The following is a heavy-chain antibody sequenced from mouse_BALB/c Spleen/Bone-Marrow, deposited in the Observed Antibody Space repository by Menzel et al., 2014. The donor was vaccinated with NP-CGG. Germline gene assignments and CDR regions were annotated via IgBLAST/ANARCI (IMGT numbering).Heavy chain of an antibody. V-gene: IGHV1-18*01. D-gene: IGHD2-3*01. CDR2: INPNNGGT. CDR3: ARGWLLRHYFDY. Sequence: EVQLQQSGPELVKPGASVKISCKTSGYTFTEYTMHWVKQSHVKSLEWIGGINPNNGGTSYNQKFKDKATWTVVKSSSTAYMELRSLTSEDSAVYYCARGWLLRHYFDYWGQGTTLTVSS. J-gene: IGHJ2*01. CDR1: GYTFTEYT.